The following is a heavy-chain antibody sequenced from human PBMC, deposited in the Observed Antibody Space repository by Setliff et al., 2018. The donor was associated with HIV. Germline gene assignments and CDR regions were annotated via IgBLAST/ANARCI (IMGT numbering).Heavy chain of an antibody. CDR3: ARQSGDYTVTTYYMDV. Sequence: PGESLKISCRASGYTFTNYWIGWVRQMPGKGLEWIGVIYPGDSVTRYSPSFQGQVSISADKSISTAYLQWSSLKASDTAMYYCARQSGDYTVTTYYMDVWGKGTTVTVSS. J-gene: IGHJ6*03. V-gene: IGHV5-51*01. CDR2: IYPGDSVT. D-gene: IGHD4-17*01. CDR1: GYTFTNYW.